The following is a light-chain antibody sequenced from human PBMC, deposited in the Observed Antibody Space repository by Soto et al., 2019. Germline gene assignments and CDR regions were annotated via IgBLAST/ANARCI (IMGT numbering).Light chain of an antibody. Sequence: ELGWTQSPATRSCSPGEGVTLSCRAIQSVRNALAWYQQKPGQAPGLLIYDASTRATGIPARFSGTGSGTEFTLTINSLQSEDFAVYFCQQYNQWPRTFGQGTKVEIK. CDR3: QQYNQWPRT. V-gene: IGKV3-15*01. CDR2: DAS. J-gene: IGKJ1*01. CDR1: QSVRNA.